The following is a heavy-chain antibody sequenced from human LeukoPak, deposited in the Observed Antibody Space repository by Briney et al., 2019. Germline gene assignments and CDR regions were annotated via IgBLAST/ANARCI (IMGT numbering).Heavy chain of an antibody. D-gene: IGHD5-12*01. Sequence: KPSETLSLTCTVSAGSISRNFWSWFRQPPGKGLEWIGYIYYSGTTTYNPSLESRVTISVAASKSQFTLKLSSVTAADTAVYYCSRLGGSGYYSDYWGPGTLVTVSS. CDR1: AGSISRNF. CDR3: SRLGGSGYYSDY. CDR2: IYYSGTT. J-gene: IGHJ4*02. V-gene: IGHV4-59*08.